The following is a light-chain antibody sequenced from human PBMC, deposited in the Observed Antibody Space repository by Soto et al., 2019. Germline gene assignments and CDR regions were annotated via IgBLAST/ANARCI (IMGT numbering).Light chain of an antibody. CDR1: QSISSW. CDR2: KAS. V-gene: IGKV1-5*03. Sequence: DIQMTQSPSTLSASLGDRVTITCRASQSISSWLAWYQQRPGKAPKLLIHKASSLESGVPSRFSGSGSGTDSTLTISSLQPDDLATYDCQKYNSYSWTFGQGTKVEIK. J-gene: IGKJ1*01. CDR3: QKYNSYSWT.